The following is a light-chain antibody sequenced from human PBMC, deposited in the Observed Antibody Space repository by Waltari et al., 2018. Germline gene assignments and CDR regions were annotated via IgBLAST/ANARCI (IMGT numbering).Light chain of an antibody. CDR1: QSISSW. Sequence: DIQMTQSPSTLSASVGDRVTITCRASQSISSWLAWYQQEPGKAPKLLIYKASSLESGVPSRFSGSGSGTEFTLTISSLQAEDVAVYYCQQFYSTPYTFGQGTKLEI. V-gene: IGKV1-5*03. J-gene: IGKJ2*01. CDR2: KAS. CDR3: QQFYSTPYT.